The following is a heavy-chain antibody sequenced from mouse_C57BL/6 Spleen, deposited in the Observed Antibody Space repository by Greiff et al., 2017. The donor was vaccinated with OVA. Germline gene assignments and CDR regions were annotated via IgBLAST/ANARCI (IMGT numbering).Heavy chain of an antibody. J-gene: IGHJ3*01. CDR3: ARSEGAY. CDR1: GYAFTNYL. CDR2: INPGSGGT. V-gene: IGHV1-54*01. Sequence: QVQLQQSGAELVRPGTSVKVSCKASGYAFTNYLIEWVKQRPGQGLEWIGVINPGSGGTNYNEKFKGKATLTADKSSSTAYMQLSSLTSEDSAVYFCARSEGAYWGQGTLVTVSA.